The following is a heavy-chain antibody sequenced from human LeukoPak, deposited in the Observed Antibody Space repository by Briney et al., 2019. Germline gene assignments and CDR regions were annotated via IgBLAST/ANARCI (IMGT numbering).Heavy chain of an antibody. CDR3: FGSGSYSN. D-gene: IGHD3-10*01. V-gene: IGHV3-7*01. J-gene: IGHJ4*02. Sequence: GGSLRLSCAASGCTFSNSWINWVRQALGKGLEWVATIKPDGSQTYYLDSVKGRFTVSRDNAKDSAYLQMNSLRAEDTAVYYCFGSGSYSNWDQGTLVTVSS. CDR2: IKPDGSQT. CDR1: GCTFSNSW.